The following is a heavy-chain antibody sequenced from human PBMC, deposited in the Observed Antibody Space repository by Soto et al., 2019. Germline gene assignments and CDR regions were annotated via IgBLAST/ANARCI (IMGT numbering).Heavy chain of an antibody. V-gene: IGHV3-23*01. CDR2: ISGSGGST. CDR1: GFTFSSYA. CDR3: AKDLNNRGSSSIDY. J-gene: IGHJ4*02. D-gene: IGHD6-13*01. Sequence: GGSLRLSCAASGFTFSSYAMSWVRQAPGKGLEWVSAISGSGGSTYYADSVKGRFTISRDNSKNTLYLQMNSLRAEDTAVYYCAKDLNNRGSSSIDYWRQGTLVTVSS.